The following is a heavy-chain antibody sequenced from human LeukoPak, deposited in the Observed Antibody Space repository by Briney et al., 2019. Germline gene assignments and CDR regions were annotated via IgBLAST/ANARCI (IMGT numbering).Heavy chain of an antibody. CDR1: DGSMISYH. CDR2: IYTSGST. J-gene: IGHJ4*02. D-gene: IGHD3-9*01. Sequence: PSETLSLTCSVSDGSMISYHWSWIRQPAGKGLEWIGRIYTSGSTDYNPSLMSRVTMSVDTSKNQFSLKLRSVTAADTAVYYCARGNTDILTGYYTPYFDYWGQGTLVTVSS. CDR3: ARGNTDILTGYYTPYFDY. V-gene: IGHV4-4*07.